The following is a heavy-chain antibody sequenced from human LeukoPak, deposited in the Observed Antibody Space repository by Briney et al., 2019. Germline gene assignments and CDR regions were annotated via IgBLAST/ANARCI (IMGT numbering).Heavy chain of an antibody. CDR1: GGSISSYY. CDR2: IYYSGST. D-gene: IGHD3-10*01. V-gene: IGHV4-59*12. CDR3: ARRLMVATKYYFDY. J-gene: IGHJ4*02. Sequence: SETLSLTCTASGGSISSYYWSWIRQPPGKGLEWIGYIYYSGSTNYNPSLKSRVTISVDTSKNQFSLKLSSVTAADTAVYYCARRLMVATKYYFDYWGQGTLVTVSS.